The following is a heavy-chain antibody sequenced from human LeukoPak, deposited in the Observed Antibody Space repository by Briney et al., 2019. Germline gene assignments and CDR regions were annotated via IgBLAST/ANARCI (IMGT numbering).Heavy chain of an antibody. D-gene: IGHD6-6*01. J-gene: IGHJ3*01. V-gene: IGHV3-30*03. CDR3: ARKQYSESSWVLGAFDL. CDR2: ISYDGGNK. Sequence: GGSRRLSCAASGFTFRSHGMHWVRLAPGKGLEWVAFISYDGGNKYYAYSVKGRFTISRDNSQNTVYLQMNSLRVEDTALYYCARKQYSESSWVLGAFDLWGQGTMVIVSS. CDR1: GFTFRSHG.